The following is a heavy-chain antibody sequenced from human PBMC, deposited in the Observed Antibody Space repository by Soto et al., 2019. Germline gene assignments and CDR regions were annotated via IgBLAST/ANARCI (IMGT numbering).Heavy chain of an antibody. J-gene: IGHJ6*03. CDR1: EFTFSRHG. CDR3: TRERTFGDNKRNDMDV. CDR2: IWSDGSNE. D-gene: IGHD3-10*01. V-gene: IGHV3-33*01. Sequence: QVQLVESGGGVVQPGRSLRLSCAASEFTFSRHGMHWVRQAPGKGLQWVGVIWSDGSNEVYADSVKGRFIISRDNSKNILYLQMNSLRAEDTAVYYCTRERTFGDNKRNDMDVWGTGITVTVSS.